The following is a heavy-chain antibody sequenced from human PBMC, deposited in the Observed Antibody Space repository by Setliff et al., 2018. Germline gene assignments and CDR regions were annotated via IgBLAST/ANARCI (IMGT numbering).Heavy chain of an antibody. CDR1: GGTFSDYF. Sequence: LSLTCGASGGTFSDYFWTWIRQAPGKGLEWISYISSSGGIINYADSVKGRFTISRDNAKNSLYLQMNSLRAEDTATYYCARSENCFSTHCSPYDYWGQGTLVTVSS. V-gene: IGHV3-11*04. CDR2: ISSSGGII. D-gene: IGHD2-2*01. J-gene: IGHJ4*02. CDR3: ARSENCFSTHCSPYDY.